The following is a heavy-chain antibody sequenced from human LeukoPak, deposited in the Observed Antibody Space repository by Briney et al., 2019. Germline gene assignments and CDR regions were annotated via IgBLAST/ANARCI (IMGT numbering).Heavy chain of an antibody. CDR2: ISGSGGST. V-gene: IGHV3-23*01. Sequence: GGSLRLSCAASGFTFSTYVMSWVRQAPGKGLEWVSAISGSGGSTYYADSVKGRFTISRDNSKNTLYLQMNSLGADDTAVYYCAKGNWRYSDYWGQGTLVTVSS. J-gene: IGHJ4*02. CDR3: AKGNWRYSDY. D-gene: IGHD1-1*01. CDR1: GFTFSTYV.